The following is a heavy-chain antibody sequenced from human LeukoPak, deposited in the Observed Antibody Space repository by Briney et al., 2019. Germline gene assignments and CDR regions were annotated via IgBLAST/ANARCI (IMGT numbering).Heavy chain of an antibody. CDR1: GGSISSYY. J-gene: IGHJ5*02. Sequence: SETLSLTCTVSGGSISSYYWSWIRRPPGKGLEWIGYIYYSGSTNYNPSLKSRVTISVDTSKNQFSLKLSSVTAADTAVYYCARRLPTVTFMVGWFDPWGQGTLVTVSS. CDR3: ARRLPTVTFMVGWFDP. CDR2: IYYSGST. V-gene: IGHV4-59*01. D-gene: IGHD4-17*01.